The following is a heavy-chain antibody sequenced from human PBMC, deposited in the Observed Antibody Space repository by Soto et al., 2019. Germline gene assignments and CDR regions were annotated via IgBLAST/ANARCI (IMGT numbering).Heavy chain of an antibody. CDR1: GYAFVDHY. D-gene: IGHD3-10*01. CDR3: ARDLNPYFGTGSLYGFFDF. V-gene: IGHV1-2*02. CDR2: INPNGGVT. Sequence: QGQLVQSGAEVKKPGASVKVSCKASGYAFVDHYIHWLRQAPGQGLEWMGWINPNGGVTKYAQKFQGRVTMTGDTSISTVYMDLSGLRSDDMAVYYCARDLNPYFGTGSLYGFFDFWGQGTLVTVSS. J-gene: IGHJ4*02.